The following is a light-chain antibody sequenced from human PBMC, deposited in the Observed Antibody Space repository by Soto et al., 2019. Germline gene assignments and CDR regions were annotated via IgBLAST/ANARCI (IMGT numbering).Light chain of an antibody. Sequence: ILMTQTPLSLSIIPGQTASISCKSRQSLLHSDGKTYFYWYVQKAGQAPQPLIYEVSNRFSGVPERFSGSGSGTYFTLRISEVEAEDVGIYYCMQGTHWPPITFGQGTRLETK. J-gene: IGKJ5*01. CDR2: EVS. CDR3: MQGTHWPPIT. V-gene: IGKV2-29*03. CDR1: QSLLHSDGKTY.